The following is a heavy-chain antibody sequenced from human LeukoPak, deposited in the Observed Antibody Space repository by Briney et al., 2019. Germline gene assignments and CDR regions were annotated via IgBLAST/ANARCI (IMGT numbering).Heavy chain of an antibody. D-gene: IGHD4-11*01. Sequence: SGGSLRLSCAASGFTFCSYAMSWVRQAPGKGLEWVSAISGSGGSTYYADSVKGRFTISRDNSKNTLYLQMNSLRAEDTAVHYCAKAQTVTFDYWGQGTLVTVSS. CDR3: AKAQTVTFDY. CDR1: GFTFCSYA. CDR2: ISGSGGST. J-gene: IGHJ4*02. V-gene: IGHV3-23*01.